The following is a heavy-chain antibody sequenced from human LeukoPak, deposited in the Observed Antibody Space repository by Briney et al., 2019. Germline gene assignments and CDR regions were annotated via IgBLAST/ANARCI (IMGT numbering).Heavy chain of an antibody. V-gene: IGHV1-69*13. Sequence: SVKVSCKASGGTFSSYAISWVRQAPGQGLEWMGGIIPIFGTANYAQKFQGRVTITADESTSTAYMELSSLRSEDTAVYYCARRIVGATPAWFDPWGQGTLVTVSS. J-gene: IGHJ5*02. D-gene: IGHD1-26*01. CDR1: GGTFSSYA. CDR3: ARRIVGATPAWFDP. CDR2: IIPIFGTA.